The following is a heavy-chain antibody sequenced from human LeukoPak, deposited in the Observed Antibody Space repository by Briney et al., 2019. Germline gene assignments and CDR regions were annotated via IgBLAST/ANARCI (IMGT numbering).Heavy chain of an antibody. CDR1: GGSFSGYY. J-gene: IGHJ5*02. CDR3: ARGGDWFDP. Sequence: SSETLSLTCAVHGGSFSGYYWSWIRQPPGKGLEWIGEINHRGSTNYNPSLKSRVTISVDTSKNQFSLKLSSVTAADTAVYYCARGGDWFDPWGQGTLVTVSS. V-gene: IGHV4-34*01. CDR2: INHRGST. D-gene: IGHD3-10*01.